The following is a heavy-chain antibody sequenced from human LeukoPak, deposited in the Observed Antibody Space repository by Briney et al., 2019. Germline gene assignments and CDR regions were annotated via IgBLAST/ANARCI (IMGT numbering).Heavy chain of an antibody. CDR3: ARSASPRTYYYDSSGYL. CDR1: GGSTSSYY. V-gene: IGHV4-59*08. Sequence: SETLSLTCAVSGGSTSSYYWSWIRQPPGKGLEWIGYIYYSGSTNYNPSLKSRVTISVDTSKNQFSLKLSSVTAADTAVYYCARSASPRTYYYDSSGYLWGQGTLVTVSS. D-gene: IGHD3-22*01. CDR2: IYYSGST. J-gene: IGHJ4*02.